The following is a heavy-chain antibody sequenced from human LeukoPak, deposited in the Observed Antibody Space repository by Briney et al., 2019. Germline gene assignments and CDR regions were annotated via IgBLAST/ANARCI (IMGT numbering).Heavy chain of an antibody. D-gene: IGHD6-13*01. CDR1: GFTFSSYP. Sequence: PGRSLRLSCAASGFTFSSYPMHWVRQAPGKGLEWLAFISYDGSDKYYADSVKGRFTISRDNSKNTLYLQMNSLRVEDTAVYYCARDRCGYSSTCPFDYWGQGTLVTASS. CDR2: ISYDGSDK. CDR3: ARDRCGYSSTCPFDY. J-gene: IGHJ4*02. V-gene: IGHV3-30-3*01.